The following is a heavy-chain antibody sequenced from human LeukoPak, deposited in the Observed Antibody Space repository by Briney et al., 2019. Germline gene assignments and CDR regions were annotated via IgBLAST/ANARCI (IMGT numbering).Heavy chain of an antibody. CDR3: ARGTVGYFDY. V-gene: IGHV1-2*02. CDR2: INPNSGDT. J-gene: IGHJ4*02. CDR1: GYTFTNYY. D-gene: IGHD4-11*01. Sequence: ASVTVSFKASGYTFTNYYMHWVRQAPGQGLEWMGWINPNSGDTNYAQKFQGRVTMTRDTSINTAYMELSRLRSDDTAVYYCARGTVGYFDYWGQGTLVTVSS.